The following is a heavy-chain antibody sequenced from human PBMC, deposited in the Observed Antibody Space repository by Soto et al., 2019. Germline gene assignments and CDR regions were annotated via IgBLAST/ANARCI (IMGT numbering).Heavy chain of an antibody. Sequence: QVQLVQSGAEVKKPGSSVKVSCKASGGTFSSYAISWVRQAPGQGLEWMGGIIPIFGTANYAQKFQGRVTITADESTSTGYMELSSLRSEDTAVYYCARVRHDFRGVITHPLDYWGQGTLVTVSS. D-gene: IGHD3-10*01. CDR1: GGTFSSYA. CDR3: ARVRHDFRGVITHPLDY. V-gene: IGHV1-69*01. CDR2: IIPIFGTA. J-gene: IGHJ4*02.